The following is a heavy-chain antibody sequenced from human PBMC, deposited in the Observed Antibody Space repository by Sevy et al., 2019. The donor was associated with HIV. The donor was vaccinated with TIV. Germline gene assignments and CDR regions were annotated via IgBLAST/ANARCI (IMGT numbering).Heavy chain of an antibody. V-gene: IGHV3-23*01. CDR3: AREGCTKPHDY. CDR2: LSFGCGEI. J-gene: IGHJ4*02. CDR1: GFTFSKYS. D-gene: IGHD2-8*01. Sequence: GGSLRLSCAASGFTFSKYSMSWVRQPPVKGLEWVSSLSFGCGEIDHADSVKGRFTIPRDNSKNSQYLQMNNLRAEDTVVYYCAREGCTKPHDYWGQGTLVTVSS.